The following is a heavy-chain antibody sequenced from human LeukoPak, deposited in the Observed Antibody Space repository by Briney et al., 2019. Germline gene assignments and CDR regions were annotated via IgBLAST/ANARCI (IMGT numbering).Heavy chain of an antibody. V-gene: IGHV1-2*06. CDR3: STFGAVIRGAFDI. J-gene: IGHJ3*02. CDR1: GYSIIGYY. D-gene: IGHD3-16*02. CDR2: INPNSGDT. Sequence: ASVKVSCKASGYSIIGYYMHWVRQAPGQGLEWMGRINPNSGDTNYTQNFQGRVTMTRDTSISTAYMELSRLRSDDTAVYYCSTFGAVIRGAFDIWGQGTMVTVSS.